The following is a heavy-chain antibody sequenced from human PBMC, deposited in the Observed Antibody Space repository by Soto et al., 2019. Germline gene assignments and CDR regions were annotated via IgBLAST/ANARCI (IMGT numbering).Heavy chain of an antibody. J-gene: IGHJ4*02. CDR1: GFTFTGHY. CDR3: ATSGSFFRPSLAYFDY. CDR2: INPNSGGT. Sequence: ASVKVSCKASGFTFTGHYIHWVRQAPGQGLEWMGWINPNSGGTSYAQKFQGRVTMTRDTSITTAYMELSRLSSDDTAVYYCATSGSFFRPSLAYFDYWGQGALVTVSS. V-gene: IGHV1-2*02. D-gene: IGHD1-26*01.